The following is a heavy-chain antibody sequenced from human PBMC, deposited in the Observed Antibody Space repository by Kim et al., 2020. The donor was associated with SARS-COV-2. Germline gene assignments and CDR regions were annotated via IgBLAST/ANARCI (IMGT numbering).Heavy chain of an antibody. CDR3: ARGRGNYGDYEAYYFDY. J-gene: IGHJ4*02. D-gene: IGHD4-17*01. Sequence: RKSRVTISVDTSKNQFSLKLSSVTAADTAVYYCARGRGNYGDYEAYYFDYWGQGTLVTVSS. V-gene: IGHV4-34*01.